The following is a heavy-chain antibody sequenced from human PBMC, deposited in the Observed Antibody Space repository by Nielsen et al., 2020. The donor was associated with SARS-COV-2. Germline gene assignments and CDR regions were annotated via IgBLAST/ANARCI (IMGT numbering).Heavy chain of an antibody. CDR1: GFTFDDYG. J-gene: IGHJ4*02. Sequence: LKISCAASGFTFDDYGMSWVRQAPGKGLEWVSGINWNGGSTGYADSVKGRFTISRDNAKNSLYLQMNSLRAEDTALYHCASFDCTNGVCLDYWGQGTLVTVSS. CDR2: INWNGGST. CDR3: ASFDCTNGVCLDY. D-gene: IGHD2-8*01. V-gene: IGHV3-20*01.